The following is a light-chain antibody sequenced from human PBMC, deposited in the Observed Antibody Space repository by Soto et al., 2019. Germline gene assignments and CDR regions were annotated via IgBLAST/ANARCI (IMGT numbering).Light chain of an antibody. CDR2: KIS. Sequence: DIVMTQTPLSSPVTLGQPASISCRSSQSLVHSDGNTYLSWLQQRPGQPPRLLISKISNRFSGVPDRFSGSGAGTDFTLKISRVEAEDVGVYSCMQATQFPWTFGQGAKVEIK. J-gene: IGKJ1*01. CDR1: QSLVHSDGNTY. V-gene: IGKV2-24*01. CDR3: MQATQFPWT.